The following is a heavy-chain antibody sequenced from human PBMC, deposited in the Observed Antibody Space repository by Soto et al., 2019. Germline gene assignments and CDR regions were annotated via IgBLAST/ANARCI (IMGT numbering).Heavy chain of an antibody. CDR2: IYYSGNT. Sequence: QLQLQESGPGLVKPSETLSLTCTVSGGSISSSSYYWGWIRQPPGKGLEWIGSIYYSGNTYYTPSLKRRVTISVHTSKNRFPLKLSSVTAADTAVYYCAREGGRYCTGGSCQVDYWGQGTLVTVSS. CDR3: AREGGRYCTGGSCQVDY. V-gene: IGHV4-39*02. CDR1: GGSISSSSYY. J-gene: IGHJ4*02. D-gene: IGHD2-15*01.